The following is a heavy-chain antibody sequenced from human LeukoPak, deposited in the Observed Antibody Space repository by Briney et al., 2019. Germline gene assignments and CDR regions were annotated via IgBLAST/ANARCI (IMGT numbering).Heavy chain of an antibody. J-gene: IGHJ4*02. Sequence: GGSLRLSCAASGFPLSSYSINWFRQAPGKGLEWVAYSSASGSNIYYVDSVKGRFTVSRYNPKSSLFLQMNSPRAEDTAVYYCARVKGSYFDYWGQGALVTVSS. CDR2: SSASGSNI. D-gene: IGHD2-15*01. CDR3: ARVKGSYFDY. CDR1: GFPLSSYS. V-gene: IGHV3-48*01.